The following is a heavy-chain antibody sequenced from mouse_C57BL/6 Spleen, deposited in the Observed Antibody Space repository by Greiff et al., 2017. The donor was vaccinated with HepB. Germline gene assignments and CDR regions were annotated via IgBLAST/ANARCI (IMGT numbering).Heavy chain of an antibody. D-gene: IGHD1-1*01. CDR2: INPNNGGT. J-gene: IGHJ4*01. Sequence: EVQLQQSGPELVKPGASVKMSCKASGYTFTDYNMHWVKQSHGKSLEWIGYINPNNGGTSYNQKFKGKATLTVNKSSSTAYMELRSLTSEDSAVYYCSRLTTVVSRAMDYWGQGTSVTVSS. V-gene: IGHV1-22*01. CDR1: GYTFTDYN. CDR3: SRLTTVVSRAMDY.